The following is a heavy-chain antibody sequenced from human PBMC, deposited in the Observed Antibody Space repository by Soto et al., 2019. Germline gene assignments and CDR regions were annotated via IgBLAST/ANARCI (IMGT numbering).Heavy chain of an antibody. CDR2: VSAGSSAK. CDR3: ARYSDRNNIVATIFDV. V-gene: IGHV3-48*02. D-gene: IGHD5-12*01. J-gene: IGHJ4*02. Sequence: PGGSLRLSCAASGFTFSSYSMNWVRQAPGKGLEWVSYVSAGSSAKYYADSVKGRFTISRDNAKSSLYLQLNNLRDEDTAVYYCARYSDRNNIVATIFDVRGQRTPVTGSS. CDR1: GFTFSSYS.